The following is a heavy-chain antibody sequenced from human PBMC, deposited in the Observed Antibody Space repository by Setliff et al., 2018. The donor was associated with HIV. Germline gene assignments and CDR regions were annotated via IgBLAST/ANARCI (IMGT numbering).Heavy chain of an antibody. CDR2: IYHSGST. D-gene: IGHD6-19*01. J-gene: IGHJ4*02. CDR1: GGSISSSNW. V-gene: IGHV4-4*02. Sequence: SETLSLTCAVSGGSISSSNWWSWVRQPPGKGLEWIGEIYHSGSTNYNPSLKSRVTISVDKSKNQFSLKLSSVTAADTAVYYCASARDIAVAGYFDYWGQGTLVTVSS. CDR3: ASARDIAVAGYFDY.